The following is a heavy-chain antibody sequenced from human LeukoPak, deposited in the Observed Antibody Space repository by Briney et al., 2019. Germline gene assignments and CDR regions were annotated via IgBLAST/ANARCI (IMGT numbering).Heavy chain of an antibody. CDR2: INAGNGNT. Sequence: ASVKVSCKASGYTFTSYAMHWVRQAPGQGLEWMGWINAGNGNTKYSQKFQGRVTITRDTSASTAYMELSSLRSEDTAVYYCTLQRVGELCFDYWGQGTLVTVSS. J-gene: IGHJ4*02. D-gene: IGHD3-16*01. V-gene: IGHV1-3*01. CDR1: GYTFTSYA. CDR3: TLQRVGELCFDY.